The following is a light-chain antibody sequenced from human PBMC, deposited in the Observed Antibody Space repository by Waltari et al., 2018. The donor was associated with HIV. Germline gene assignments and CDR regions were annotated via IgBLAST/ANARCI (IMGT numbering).Light chain of an antibody. J-gene: IGKJ5*01. CDR3: QQYHNTPFT. Sequence: EIVLTQSPDTLSLSPGEGVTLSCRASQTVENNYLAWYQRNPGQAPRLLIYGASTRATGVPDRLSGSGSGTDFTLTISRLEPEDFAVYYCQQYHNTPFTFGQGTRLEIK. V-gene: IGKV3-20*01. CDR2: GAS. CDR1: QTVENNY.